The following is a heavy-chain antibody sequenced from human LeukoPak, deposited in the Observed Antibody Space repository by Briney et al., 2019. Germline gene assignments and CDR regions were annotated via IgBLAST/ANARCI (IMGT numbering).Heavy chain of an antibody. V-gene: IGHV3-48*03. CDR1: GFTFSSYE. D-gene: IGHD3-10*01. J-gene: IGHJ4*02. CDR2: ISSSGRTI. Sequence: GGSLRLSCAASGFTFSSYEMNWVRQAPGKGLEWVSYISSSGRTIYYADSVKGRFTVSRDNAKNSLYLQMNSLRAEDTAVYYCARVADSGIDYWGQGTLVTVSS. CDR3: ARVADSGIDY.